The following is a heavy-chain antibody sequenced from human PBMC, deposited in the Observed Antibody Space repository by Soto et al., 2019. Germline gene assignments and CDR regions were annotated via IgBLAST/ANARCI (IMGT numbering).Heavy chain of an antibody. V-gene: IGHV3-23*01. CDR2: ISGSGGST. CDR1: GFTFSSYA. J-gene: IGHJ4*02. D-gene: IGHD3-9*01. Sequence: GESLKISCAASGFTFSSYAMSWVRQAPGKGLEWVSAISGSGGSTYYADSVKGRFTISRDNSKNTLYLQMNSLRAEDTAVYYCARGGAPSDYDILTGYYNYWGQGTLVTVSS. CDR3: ARGGAPSDYDILTGYYNY.